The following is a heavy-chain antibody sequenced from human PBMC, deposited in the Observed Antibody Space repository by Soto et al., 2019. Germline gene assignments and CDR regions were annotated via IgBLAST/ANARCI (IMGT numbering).Heavy chain of an antibody. CDR2: INHSGST. CDR1: GGSFSGYC. J-gene: IGHJ3*02. CDR3: ARVPLYSSSCNAFDI. Sequence: SSETLSLTCAVYGGSFSGYCWSWIRQPPGKGLEWIGEINHSGSTNYNPSLKSRVTISVDTSKNQFSLKLSSVTAADTAVYYCARVPLYSSSCNAFDIWGQGTMVTVSS. D-gene: IGHD6-13*01. V-gene: IGHV4-34*01.